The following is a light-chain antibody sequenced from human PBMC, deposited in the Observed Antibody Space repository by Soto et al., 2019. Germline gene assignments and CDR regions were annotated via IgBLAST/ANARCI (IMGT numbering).Light chain of an antibody. V-gene: IGKV3-20*01. CDR2: GAS. CDR3: KKYANPPPL. Sequence: EIVLTQSPGTLSLSPGERATLSCRASQSVSSRYLAWYQQKPGQAPRLLIYGASSRATGIPDRFSGSGSGTDFPSTITKRDPKDLAVYYCKKYANPPPLFGKGTRVNIK. CDR1: QSVSSRY. J-gene: IGKJ1*01.